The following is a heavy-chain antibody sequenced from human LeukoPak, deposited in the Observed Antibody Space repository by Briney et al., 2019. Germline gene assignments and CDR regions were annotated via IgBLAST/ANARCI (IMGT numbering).Heavy chain of an antibody. CDR2: ISWNSGSI. V-gene: IGHV3-9*01. Sequence: GGSLRLSCAASGFTFDDYAMHWVRHAPGKGLEWVSGISWNSGSIGYADSVKGRFTISRDNAKNSLYLQMNSLRAEDTALYYCAKDSGNYDFWSGYDSSEFDYWGQGTLVTVSS. CDR3: AKDSGNYDFWSGYDSSEFDY. CDR1: GFTFDDYA. J-gene: IGHJ4*02. D-gene: IGHD3-3*01.